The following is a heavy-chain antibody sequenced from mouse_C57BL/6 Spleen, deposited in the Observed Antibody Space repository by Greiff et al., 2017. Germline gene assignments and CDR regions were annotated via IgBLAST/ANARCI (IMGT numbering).Heavy chain of an antibody. Sequence: QVQLQQPGAELVKPGASVKMSCKASGYTFTSYWITWVKQRPGQGLEWIGDIYPGSGSTNYNEKFKSKATLTVDTSSSTAYMQLSSLTSEDSAVYSCARGNYDYDEGSWFAYWGQGTLVTVSA. J-gene: IGHJ3*01. CDR2: IYPGSGST. CDR3: ARGNYDYDEGSWFAY. V-gene: IGHV1-55*01. CDR1: GYTFTSYW. D-gene: IGHD2-4*01.